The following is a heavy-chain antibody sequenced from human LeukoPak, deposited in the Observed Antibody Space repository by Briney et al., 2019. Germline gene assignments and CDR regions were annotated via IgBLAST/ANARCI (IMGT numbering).Heavy chain of an antibody. CDR2: IGTAGDP. Sequence: SGGSLRLSCAASGFTFSNYDMHWVRQVTGKGLEWVSSIGTAGDPYYADSVKGRFTIPRENGKNSLNLQMNSLRAGDTAVYYCTRGDPHGYGMDVWGQGTTVTVSS. CDR3: TRGDPHGYGMDV. D-gene: IGHD5-24*01. V-gene: IGHV3-13*05. J-gene: IGHJ6*02. CDR1: GFTFSNYD.